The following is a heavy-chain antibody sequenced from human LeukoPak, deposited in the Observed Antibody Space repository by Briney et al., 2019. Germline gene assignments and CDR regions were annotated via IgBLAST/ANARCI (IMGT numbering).Heavy chain of an antibody. CDR3: VRQFDY. CDR2: LYSSGST. CDR1: GGFISGTSYY. J-gene: IGHJ4*02. Sequence: ASETLCLTCTVSGGFISGTSYYWVWIRQSPGKGLEWIGNLYSSGSTYYNPSLQSRVTISVDTSKNQFSLTLTSVTAADTAVYYCVRQFDYCGQGILVTVSS. V-gene: IGHV4-39*01.